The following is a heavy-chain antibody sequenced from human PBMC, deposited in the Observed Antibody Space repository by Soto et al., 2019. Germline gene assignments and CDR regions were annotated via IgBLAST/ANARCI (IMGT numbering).Heavy chain of an antibody. CDR2: ISYDGSNK. Sequence: GGSLRLSCAASGFTFSSYAMHWVRQAPGKGLEWVAVISYDGSNKYYADSVKGRFTISRDNSKNTLYLQMNSLRAEDTAVYYCARGWYSSSWYESYYYYYGMDVWGQGTTVTVSS. J-gene: IGHJ6*02. V-gene: IGHV3-30-3*01. D-gene: IGHD6-13*01. CDR3: ARGWYSSSWYESYYYYYGMDV. CDR1: GFTFSSYA.